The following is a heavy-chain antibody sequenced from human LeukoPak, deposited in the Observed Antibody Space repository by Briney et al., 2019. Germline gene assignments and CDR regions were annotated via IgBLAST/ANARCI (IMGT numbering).Heavy chain of an antibody. J-gene: IGHJ6*03. V-gene: IGHV1-2*02. CDR2: INPNSGGT. CDR1: GYTFTGYY. CDR3: ARAGLSTMIVVEIMDV. D-gene: IGHD3-22*01. Sequence: GASVKVSCKASGYTFTGYYMHWVRQAPGQGLEWMGWINPNSGGTNYAQKFQGRVTMTRDTSISTAYMELSRLRSDDTAVYYCARAGLSTMIVVEIMDVWGKGTTVTVSS.